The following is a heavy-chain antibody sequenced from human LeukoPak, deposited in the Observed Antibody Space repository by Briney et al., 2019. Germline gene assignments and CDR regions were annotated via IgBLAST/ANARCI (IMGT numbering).Heavy chain of an antibody. D-gene: IGHD5-18*01. CDR3: AGGDTAMVKD. V-gene: IGHV4-4*07. CDR1: GRSISSYY. J-gene: IGHJ4*02. Sequence: PSDTLSLTCTVSGRSISSYYWSWIRQPAGKGLEWIGRIYTSGNTNFNPSLKRRVTMPLDTSKNQFFLKLSSVTAADPAGYYCAGGDTAMVKDWGQGKLVTVSS. CDR2: IYTSGNT.